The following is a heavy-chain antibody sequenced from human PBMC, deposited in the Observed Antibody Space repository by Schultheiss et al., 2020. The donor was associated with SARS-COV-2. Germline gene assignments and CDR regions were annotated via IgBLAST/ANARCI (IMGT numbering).Heavy chain of an antibody. D-gene: IGHD3-10*01. V-gene: IGHV6-1*01. J-gene: IGHJ6*02. CDR1: GDSVSSNSAA. CDR2: TYYRSKWYN. Sequence: SQTLSLTCAISGDSVSSNSAAWNWIRQSPSRGLEWLGRTYYRSKWYNDYAVSVKSRITINPDTSKNQFSLQLNSVTPEDTAVYYCVRNDRELLSGTYYQWGMDVWGQRTTVTVSS. CDR3: VRNDRELLSGTYYQWGMDV.